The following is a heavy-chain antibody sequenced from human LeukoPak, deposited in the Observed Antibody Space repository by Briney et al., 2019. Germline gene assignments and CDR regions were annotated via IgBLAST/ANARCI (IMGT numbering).Heavy chain of an antibody. Sequence: PGGSLRLSCAASGFTFSSYEMHWVRQPPGKGLEWVSYISSSDSTIYYADSVEGRFTISRDNAKNSLYLQMNSLRAEDTAVYYCARDYGGSSPFDYWGQGTLVTVSS. CDR2: ISSSDSTI. D-gene: IGHD4-23*01. CDR1: GFTFSSYE. J-gene: IGHJ4*02. CDR3: ARDYGGSSPFDY. V-gene: IGHV3-48*03.